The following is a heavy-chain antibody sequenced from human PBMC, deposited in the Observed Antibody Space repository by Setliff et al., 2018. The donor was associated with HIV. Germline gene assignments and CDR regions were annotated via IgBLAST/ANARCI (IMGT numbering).Heavy chain of an antibody. D-gene: IGHD5-12*01. Sequence: GGSLRLSCAASGFTFSSSAMSWVRQAPGKGLEGVSAISGSGGSTYYADSVKGRFTISRDNSKNTLYLQMNRLRAEDTAVYYCAKDPRAAVATICDYWGQGTLVTVSS. CDR1: GFTFSSSA. J-gene: IGHJ4*02. CDR3: AKDPRAAVATICDY. CDR2: ISGSGGST. V-gene: IGHV3-23*01.